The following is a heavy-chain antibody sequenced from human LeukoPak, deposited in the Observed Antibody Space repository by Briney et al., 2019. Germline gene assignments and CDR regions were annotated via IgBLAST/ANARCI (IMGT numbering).Heavy chain of an antibody. J-gene: IGHJ4*02. Sequence: GGSLRLSCAASGFTFSSYAMSWVRQAPGKGLEWVSAISGSGGSTYYADSVKGRFTISRDNSKNTLYLQMNSLRAVDTAVYYCAKFQSSSWYGFSFDYWGQGTLVTVSS. V-gene: IGHV3-23*01. CDR1: GFTFSSYA. CDR2: ISGSGGST. D-gene: IGHD6-13*01. CDR3: AKFQSSSWYGFSFDY.